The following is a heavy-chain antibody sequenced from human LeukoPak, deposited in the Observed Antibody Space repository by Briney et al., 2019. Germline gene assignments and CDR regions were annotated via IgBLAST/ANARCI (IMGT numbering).Heavy chain of an antibody. J-gene: IGHJ4*02. CDR3: ARVGRDCGGDCSFDY. D-gene: IGHD2-21*02. CDR1: GYTFTSYA. CDR2: INAGNGNT. V-gene: IGHV1-3*01. Sequence: ASVKVSCKASGYTFTSYAMHWVRQAPGQRLEWMGWINAGNGNTKYSQKFQGRVTITRDTSASTAYMELSSLRSEDTAVYYCARVGRDCGGDCSFDYWAREPWSPSPQ.